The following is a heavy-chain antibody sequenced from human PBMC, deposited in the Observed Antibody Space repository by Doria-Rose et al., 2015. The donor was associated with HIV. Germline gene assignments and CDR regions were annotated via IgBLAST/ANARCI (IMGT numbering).Heavy chain of an antibody. V-gene: IGHV2-26*01. CDR3: ARIKSSRWYHKYYFDF. CDR2: IVSDDER. J-gene: IGHJ4*02. CDR1: GVSLSSPGMG. D-gene: IGHD6-13*01. Sequence: TLKESGPVLVKPTETLTLTCTVSGVSLSSPGMGVSWIRQPPGKALEWLANIVSDDERSYKTSLKSRLTISRGTSKSQVVLTMTDMDPVDTATYYCARIKSSRWYHKYYFDFWGQGTLVTVSA.